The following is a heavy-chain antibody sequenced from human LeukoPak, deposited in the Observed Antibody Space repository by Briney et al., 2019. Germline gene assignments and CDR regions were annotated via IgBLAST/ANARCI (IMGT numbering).Heavy chain of an antibody. Sequence: SQTLSLTCAISGDSVPSNSAAWNWIRQSPPRGLEWLGRTYYRSKWYNDYAVSVKSRITINPDTSKNQFSLQLNSVTPEDTAVYYCARAHPGTLTGDGLFDHDAFDIWGQGTMVTVSS. CDR1: GDSVPSNSAA. V-gene: IGHV6-1*01. J-gene: IGHJ3*02. CDR2: TYYRSKWYN. D-gene: IGHD7-27*01. CDR3: ARAHPGTLTGDGLFDHDAFDI.